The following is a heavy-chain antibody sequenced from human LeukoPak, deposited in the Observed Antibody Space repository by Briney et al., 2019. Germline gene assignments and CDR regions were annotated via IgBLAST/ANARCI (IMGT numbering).Heavy chain of an antibody. CDR1: GFTFSDYW. D-gene: IGHD6-13*01. Sequence: GGSLRLSCAASGFTFSDYWMSWVRQAPGKGLEWVANIKQDGSEKYYVDSVKGRFTISRDNAKNSLYLQMNSLRAEDTAVYYCARGGQQLVTSIDYWGQGTLITVSS. CDR3: ARGGQQLVTSIDY. V-gene: IGHV3-7*01. J-gene: IGHJ4*02. CDR2: IKQDGSEK.